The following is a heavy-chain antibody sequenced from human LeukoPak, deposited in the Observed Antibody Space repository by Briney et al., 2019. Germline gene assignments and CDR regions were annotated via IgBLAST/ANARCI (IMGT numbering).Heavy chain of an antibody. CDR2: ISSSGSTI. D-gene: IGHD3-3*01. CDR1: GFTFSDYY. J-gene: IGHJ4*02. CDR3: ARDGYDFWSGIDY. Sequence: GGSLRLSCAASGFTFSDYYTSWIRQAPGKGLEWVSYISSSGSTIYYADSVKGRFTISRDNAKNSLYLQMNSLRAEDTAVYYRARDGYDFWSGIDYWGQGTLVTVSS. V-gene: IGHV3-11*04.